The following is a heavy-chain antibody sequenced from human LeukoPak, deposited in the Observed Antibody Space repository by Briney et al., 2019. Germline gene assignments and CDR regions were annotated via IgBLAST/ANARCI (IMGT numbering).Heavy chain of an antibody. CDR1: GGTFSSYA. V-gene: IGHV1-8*02. Sequence: ASVKVSCKASGGTFSSYAISWVRQATGQGLEWMGWMNPNSGNTGYAQKFQGRVTMTRNTSISTAYMELSSLRSEDTAVYYCAGGVYDFWSGYGTHNWFDPWGQGTLVTVSS. CDR3: AGGVYDFWSGYGTHNWFDP. D-gene: IGHD3-3*01. J-gene: IGHJ5*02. CDR2: MNPNSGNT.